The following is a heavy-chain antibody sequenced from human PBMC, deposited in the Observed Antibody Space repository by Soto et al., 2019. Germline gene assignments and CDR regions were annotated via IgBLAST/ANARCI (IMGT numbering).Heavy chain of an antibody. J-gene: IGHJ3*02. Sequence: GESLRSSCKGSGYSFTIYCIGWVLQMPGKGLEWMGIIYPGDSDTRYSPSFQGQVTISADKSISTAYLQWSSLKASDTAMYYCARPGMEPNAFDIWGQGTMVTVSS. V-gene: IGHV5-51*01. CDR3: ARPGMEPNAFDI. CDR2: IYPGDSDT. CDR1: GYSFTIYC. D-gene: IGHD1-1*01.